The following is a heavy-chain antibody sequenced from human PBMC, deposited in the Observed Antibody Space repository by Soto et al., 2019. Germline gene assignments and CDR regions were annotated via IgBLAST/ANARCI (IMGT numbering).Heavy chain of an antibody. Sequence: PGGSLRLSCSASGFIFSSSAMNWVRQAPGKGLEWVSAISGSSSTIYYADSVKGRFTISRDNAKNSLYLQMNSLRDEDTAVYYCARDHSYDSSGYYRQRTWDAFDIWGQGTMVTVSS. J-gene: IGHJ3*02. D-gene: IGHD3-22*01. CDR3: ARDHSYDSSGYYRQRTWDAFDI. CDR1: GFIFSSSA. V-gene: IGHV3-48*02. CDR2: ISGSSSTI.